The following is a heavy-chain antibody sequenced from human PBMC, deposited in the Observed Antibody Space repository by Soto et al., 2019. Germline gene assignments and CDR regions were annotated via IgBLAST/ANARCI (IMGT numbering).Heavy chain of an antibody. CDR3: EREGIVASLGSFDY. Sequence: SETLSLTCTVSGDSISSFYWSWIRQPPGKGLEWIGYIYYSGSTNYNPSLKSRVTISVDTSKNQFSLKLRYVTAADTAVYYCEREGIVASLGSFDYWGQGTLVTVSS. CDR2: IYYSGST. J-gene: IGHJ4*02. CDR1: GDSISSFY. V-gene: IGHV4-59*01. D-gene: IGHD2-15*01.